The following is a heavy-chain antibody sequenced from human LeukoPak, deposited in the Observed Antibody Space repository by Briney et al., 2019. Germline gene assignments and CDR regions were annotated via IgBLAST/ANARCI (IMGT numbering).Heavy chain of an antibody. CDR1: GFTFSSYA. V-gene: IGHV3-23*01. Sequence: GGSLRLSCAASGFTFSSYAMSWVRQAPGKGLEWVSGISGSDGSTNYADSVKGRFTISRENSKNTLYLQMNSLRAEDTAVYYCAKDHSGSYQEGFDYWGQGTLVTVSS. CDR2: ISGSDGST. D-gene: IGHD1-26*01. J-gene: IGHJ4*02. CDR3: AKDHSGSYQEGFDY.